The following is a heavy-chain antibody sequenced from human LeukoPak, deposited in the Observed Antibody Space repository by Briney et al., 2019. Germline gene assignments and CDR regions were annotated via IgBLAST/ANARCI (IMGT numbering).Heavy chain of an antibody. CDR3: AREPGTGAAFDI. Sequence: SVKVSCKASGGTFSSYAISWVRQAPGQGLEWMGGIIPIFGTANYAQKFQGRVTITADESTSTAYMELSSLRSEDTAVYYCAREPGTGAAFDIWGQGTIVTVSS. CDR2: IIPIFGTA. CDR1: GGTFSSYA. J-gene: IGHJ3*02. V-gene: IGHV1-69*13. D-gene: IGHD1-1*01.